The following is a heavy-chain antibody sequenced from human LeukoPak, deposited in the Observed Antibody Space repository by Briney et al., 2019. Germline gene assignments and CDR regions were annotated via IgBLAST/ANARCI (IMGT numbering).Heavy chain of an antibody. CDR3: AMPDGDYTLPLNY. CDR1: GGTFSSYA. Sequence: SVKVSCKASGGTFSSYAISWVRQAPGQGLEWMGGIIPIFGTANYAQKFQGRVTITTDESTSTAYMELSSLRPEDTAVYYCAMPDGDYTLPLNYWGQGTLVTVSS. V-gene: IGHV1-69*05. D-gene: IGHD4-17*01. J-gene: IGHJ4*02. CDR2: IIPIFGTA.